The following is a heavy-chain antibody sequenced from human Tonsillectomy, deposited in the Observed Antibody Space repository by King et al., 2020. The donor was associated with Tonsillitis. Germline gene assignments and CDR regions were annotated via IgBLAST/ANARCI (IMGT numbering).Heavy chain of an antibody. J-gene: IGHJ4*02. CDR1: GYTFTSYD. CDR2: MNPNSGNT. CDR3: ASGKFVGATLSVRWGYYFDY. Sequence: QLVQSGAEVKKPGASVKVSCKASGYTFTSYDINWVRQATGQGLEWMGWMNPNSGNTGYAQKFQGRVTMTRNTSISTAYMELSSLRSEDTAVYYCASGKFVGATLSVRWGYYFDYWGQGTLVTVSS. D-gene: IGHD1-26*01. V-gene: IGHV1-8*01.